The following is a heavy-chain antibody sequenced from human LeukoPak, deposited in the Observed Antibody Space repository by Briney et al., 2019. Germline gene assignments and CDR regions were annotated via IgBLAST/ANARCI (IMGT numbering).Heavy chain of an antibody. D-gene: IGHD6-13*01. CDR1: GFTFSDYW. V-gene: IGHV3-7*01. CDR2: IKQDGSEK. J-gene: IGHJ4*02. Sequence: GGSLRLSCAASGFTFSDYWMSWVRQAPGKGLEWVANIKQDGSEKYYVDSVKGRFTISRDNAKNSLYLQMNSLRAEDTAVYYCARGSGSSWFDYWGQGTLATVSS. CDR3: ARGSGSSWFDY.